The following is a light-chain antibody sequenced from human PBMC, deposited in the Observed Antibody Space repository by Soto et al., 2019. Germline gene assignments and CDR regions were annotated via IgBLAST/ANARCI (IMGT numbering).Light chain of an antibody. CDR2: GAS. J-gene: IGKJ5*01. V-gene: IGKV3-15*01. Sequence: EIVMTQSPATLSVSPGERATLSCGASQSVSSNLAWYQQKPGRAPRLLIYGASTRATGIPARFSGSGSGTEFTLTISSLQSEDFAVYYCQQYNNWPPLFGQGTRLEIK. CDR1: QSVSSN. CDR3: QQYNNWPPL.